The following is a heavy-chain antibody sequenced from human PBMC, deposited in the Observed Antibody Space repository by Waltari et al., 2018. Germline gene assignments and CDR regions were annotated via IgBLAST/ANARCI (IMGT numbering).Heavy chain of an antibody. CDR3: AREDYFRLDV. Sequence: QMQLVASGGNLVKPGGSLRLSCAASGVRFSAFHIGWIRQAPGKGLEWVSKISTGGRSMTYADAVKGRFTISRDDAKKSLYLQMDSLRAEDTAIYYCAREDYFRLDVWGQGTTVTVSS. CDR1: GVRFSAFH. V-gene: IGHV3-11*01. J-gene: IGHJ6*02. CDR2: ISTGGRSM.